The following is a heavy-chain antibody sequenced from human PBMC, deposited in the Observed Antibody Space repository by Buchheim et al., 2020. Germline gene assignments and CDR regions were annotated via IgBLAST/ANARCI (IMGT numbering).Heavy chain of an antibody. Sequence: EVQLVEFGGGLVQPGGSLRLSCVASGFTFSSHWMHWVRQAPGRGLAWVSHINEDGGAKGYAASVKGRFTISRDNAKNMVYLQMNSLRAEDTAVYYCARDLPRTGPCGKGTL. V-gene: IGHV3-74*01. CDR1: GFTFSSHW. D-gene: IGHD1/OR15-1a*01. CDR3: ARDLPRTGP. CDR2: INEDGGAK. J-gene: IGHJ5*02.